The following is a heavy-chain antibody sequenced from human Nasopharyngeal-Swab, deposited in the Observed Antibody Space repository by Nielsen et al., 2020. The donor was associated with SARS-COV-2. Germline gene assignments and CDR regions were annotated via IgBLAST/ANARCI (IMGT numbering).Heavy chain of an antibody. CDR2: ISSSGSTI. CDR1: GFTFSDYY. CDR3: ASSQAYNWNDSDAFDI. Sequence: GGSLRLSCAASGFTFSDYYMSWIRQARGRGLEWVSYISSSGSTIYYADSVKGRFTISRDNAKNSLYLQMNSLRAEDTAVYYCASSQAYNWNDSDAFDIWGQGTMVTVSS. V-gene: IGHV3-11*04. J-gene: IGHJ3*02. D-gene: IGHD1-1*01.